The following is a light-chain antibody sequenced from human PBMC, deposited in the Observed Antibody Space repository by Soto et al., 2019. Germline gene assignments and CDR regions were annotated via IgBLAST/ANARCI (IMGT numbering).Light chain of an antibody. J-gene: IGLJ7*01. CDR1: SGSVSTSYY. Sequence: QTVVTQGPSFSVSPGGTVTLTCGLSSGSVSTSYYPSWYQQTPGQAPRTLIYSTNTRSSGVPDRFSGSILGNKAALTITGAQADDESDYYCVLYMGSGYAVFGGGTQLTVL. CDR2: STN. V-gene: IGLV8-61*01. CDR3: VLYMGSGYAV.